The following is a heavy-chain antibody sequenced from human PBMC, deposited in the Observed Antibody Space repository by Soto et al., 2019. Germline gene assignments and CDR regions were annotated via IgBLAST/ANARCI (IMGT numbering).Heavy chain of an antibody. J-gene: IGHJ4*02. Sequence: QVQLVQSGAEVKKPGSSVKVSCKASGGTFSSYAISWVRQAPRQGLEWMGGIIPIFGTANYAQKFQGRVTITADESTSTAYMELSSLRSEDTAVYYCARVGESGSYIPSFDYWGQGTLVTVSS. CDR2: IIPIFGTA. V-gene: IGHV1-69*01. D-gene: IGHD1-26*01. CDR1: GGTFSSYA. CDR3: ARVGESGSYIPSFDY.